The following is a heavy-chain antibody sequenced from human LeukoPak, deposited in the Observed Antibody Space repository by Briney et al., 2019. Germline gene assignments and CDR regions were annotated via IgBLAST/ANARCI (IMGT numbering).Heavy chain of an antibody. CDR2: ISYDGSNK. CDR3: AKEDRCSGGSCLDY. D-gene: IGHD2-15*01. V-gene: IGHV3-30*18. J-gene: IGHJ4*02. Sequence: GGSLRLSCAASGFTFSSYGMHWVRQAPGKGLEWVAVISYDGSNKYYADSVKGRFTISRDNSKNTLYLQMNSLRAEDTAVYYCAKEDRCSGGSCLDYWGQGTLVTVSS. CDR1: GFTFSSYG.